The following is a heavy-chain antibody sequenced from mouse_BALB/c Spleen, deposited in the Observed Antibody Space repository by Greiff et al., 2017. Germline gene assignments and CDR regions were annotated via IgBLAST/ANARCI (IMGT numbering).Heavy chain of an antibody. CDR3: ARGLLRLDYAMDY. Sequence: EVKLMESGPGLVKPSQSLSLTCSVTGYSITSGYYWNWIRQFPGNKLEWMGYISYDGSNNYNPSLKNRISITRDTSKNQFFLKLNSVTTEDTATYYCARGLLRLDYAMDYWGQGTSVTVSS. CDR2: ISYDGSN. V-gene: IGHV3-6*02. CDR1: GYSITSGYY. D-gene: IGHD2-3*01. J-gene: IGHJ4*01.